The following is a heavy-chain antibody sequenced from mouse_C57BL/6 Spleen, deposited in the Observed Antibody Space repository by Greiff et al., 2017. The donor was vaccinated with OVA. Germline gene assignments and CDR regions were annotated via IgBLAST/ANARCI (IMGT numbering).Heavy chain of an antibody. CDR1: GYTFTEYT. V-gene: IGHV1-62-2*01. Sequence: QVQLKESGAELVKPGASVKLSCKASGYTFTEYTIHWVKQRSGQGLEWIGWFYPGSGSIKYNEKFKDKATLTADKSSSPVYMELSRLTSEDSAVYFCARHEENGRWFAYWGQGTLVTVSA. CDR3: ARHEENGRWFAY. J-gene: IGHJ3*01. CDR2: FYPGSGSI.